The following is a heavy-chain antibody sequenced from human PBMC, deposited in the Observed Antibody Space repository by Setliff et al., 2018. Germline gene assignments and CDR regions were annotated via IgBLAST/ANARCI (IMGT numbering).Heavy chain of an antibody. J-gene: IGHJ4*02. CDR2: IYYSGSTS. Sequence: SETLSLTCTVSGGSISSGGYYWSWIRQHPGKGLEWIGYIYYSGSTSYYNPSLKSRATISIDTSKDQFSLKLISMSAADTAVYYCARAPRYFGPTGSYFDFWGQGTLVTVSS. V-gene: IGHV4-31*03. D-gene: IGHD3-10*01. CDR1: GGSISSGGYY. CDR3: ARAPRYFGPTGSYFDF.